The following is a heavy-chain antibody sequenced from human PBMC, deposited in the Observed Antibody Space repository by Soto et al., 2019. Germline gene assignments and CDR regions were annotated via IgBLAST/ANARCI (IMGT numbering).Heavy chain of an antibody. Sequence: PSETLSLTCTVSGASIGSGDYYWSWIRQHPGKGLEWIGYIYYSGGTYYNPSLKSRVTISVDTSKNQFSLKLSSVTAADTAVYYCARHGWGIAAAGTLSPYYYYGMDVWGQGTTVTVS. V-gene: IGHV4-30-4*08. J-gene: IGHJ6*02. CDR2: IYYSGGT. D-gene: IGHD6-13*01. CDR1: GASIGSGDYY. CDR3: ARHGWGIAAAGTLSPYYYYGMDV.